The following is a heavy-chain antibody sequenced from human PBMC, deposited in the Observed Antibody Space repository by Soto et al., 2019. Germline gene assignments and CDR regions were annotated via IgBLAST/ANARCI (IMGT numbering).Heavy chain of an antibody. CDR1: GGTFSTYP. J-gene: IGHJ5*02. V-gene: IGHV1-69*01. CDR3: ARGASNSTGSYIWFDP. Sequence: QVQLVQSGAEVKKPGSSVKVSCKVSGGTFSTYPINWVRQAPGQGLEFRGGIIPKFGTTNYAQKFRGTITITADESTSTAYMELNNLRSEDTAVYYCARGASNSTGSYIWFDPWGQGTLVTVSS. CDR2: IIPKFGTT. D-gene: IGHD6-19*01.